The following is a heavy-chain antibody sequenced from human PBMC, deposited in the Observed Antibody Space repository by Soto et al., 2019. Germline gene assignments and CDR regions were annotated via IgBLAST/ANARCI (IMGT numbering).Heavy chain of an antibody. D-gene: IGHD2-15*01. CDR2: ISAYIGNT. Sequence: QVQLVQSGAEVKKPGASVKVSCKASGYTFTSYGITWVRQPPGQGLEWRGWISAYIGNTNYAQKLQGRVTMTTDTSTSTAYMELMSLRSDDTAVYYCARDRYCSGGSCYHFDYWGQGTLVTVSS. CDR3: ARDRYCSGGSCYHFDY. J-gene: IGHJ4*02. V-gene: IGHV1-18*01. CDR1: GYTFTSYG.